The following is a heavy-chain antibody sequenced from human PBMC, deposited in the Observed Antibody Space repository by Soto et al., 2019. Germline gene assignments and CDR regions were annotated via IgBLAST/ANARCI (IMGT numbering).Heavy chain of an antibody. CDR2: ISGSGGST. V-gene: IGHV3-23*01. D-gene: IGHD1-20*01. CDR1: GFTFSSYA. J-gene: IGHJ6*02. Sequence: EVQLLESGGGLVQPGGSLRLSCAASGFTFSSYAMSWVRQAPGKGLAGASAISGSGGSTYYADSVKGRFTISRDKNKNTLYLQMNSLRASDTAVYYCAKIPGITGTRSDSLYYYYGMDVWGRGTTVTVSS. CDR3: AKIPGITGTRSDSLYYYYGMDV.